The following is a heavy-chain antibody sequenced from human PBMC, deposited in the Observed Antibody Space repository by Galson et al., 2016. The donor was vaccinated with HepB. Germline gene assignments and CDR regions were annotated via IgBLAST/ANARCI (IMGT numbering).Heavy chain of an antibody. CDR2: ISGRGGNT. J-gene: IGHJ4*02. Sequence: SLRLSCAASGFTFSTYAMSWVRQAPGKGLEWVSTISGRGGNTYYADSAKGRFTISRDNSKNTLYLQMNSLRAEDTAVYYCAKPTAPSWGSGDYWGQGILVTVSS. V-gene: IGHV3-23*01. CDR1: GFTFSTYA. D-gene: IGHD3-16*01. CDR3: AKPTAPSWGSGDY.